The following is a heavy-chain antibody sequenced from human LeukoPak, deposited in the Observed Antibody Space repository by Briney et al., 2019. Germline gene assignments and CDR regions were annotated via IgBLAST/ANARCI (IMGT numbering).Heavy chain of an antibody. J-gene: IGHJ4*02. CDR3: AHSWAAYSSGRFFDY. Sequence: ESGPTLVKPTQTLTLTCTFSGFSLSTSGVGVGWIRQPPGRALEWLALIYWDDDKRYSPSLKSRLTITKDTSKNQVVLTMTNMDPVDTATYYCAHSWAAYSSGRFFDYWGQGTLVTVSS. CDR2: IYWDDDK. D-gene: IGHD6-19*01. CDR1: GFSLSTSGVG. V-gene: IGHV2-5*02.